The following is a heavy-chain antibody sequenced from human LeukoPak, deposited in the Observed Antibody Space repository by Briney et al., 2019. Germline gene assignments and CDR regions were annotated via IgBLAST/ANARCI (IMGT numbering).Heavy chain of an antibody. CDR3: AKGPAMVRGTFDP. CDR1: GFTLSSYE. CDR2: ISGSGGNT. Sequence: GGSLRLSCTGSGFTLSSYEMTWIRQAPGKGLEWVSSISGSGGNTYYADSVKGRFTISRDYSKNTLYLQMNSLRTEETAVYYCAKGPAMVRGTFDPWGQGTLVTVSS. V-gene: IGHV3-23*01. D-gene: IGHD3-10*01. J-gene: IGHJ5*02.